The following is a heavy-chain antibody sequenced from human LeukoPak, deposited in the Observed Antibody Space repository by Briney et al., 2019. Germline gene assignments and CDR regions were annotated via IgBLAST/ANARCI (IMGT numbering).Heavy chain of an antibody. Sequence: GGSLRLSCAASGFTFSSYSMNWVRQAPGKGLEWVSSISSSSSYIYYADSVKGRFTISRDNAKNSLYLQMSSLRAEDTAVYYCARDTTVAYYGSGIAYWGQGTLVTVSS. V-gene: IGHV3-21*01. CDR1: GFTFSSYS. CDR2: ISSSSSYI. D-gene: IGHD3-10*01. CDR3: ARDTTVAYYGSGIAY. J-gene: IGHJ4*02.